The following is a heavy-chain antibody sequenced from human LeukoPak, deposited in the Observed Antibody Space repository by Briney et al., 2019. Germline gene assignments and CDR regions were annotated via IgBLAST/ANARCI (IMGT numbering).Heavy chain of an antibody. D-gene: IGHD5-18*01. CDR1: GSTFTGYN. CDR2: IIPISGGT. CDR3: ARPIQLAGVDWEDYFDY. V-gene: IGHV1-2*01. J-gene: IGHJ4*02. Sequence: ASVKVSCKASGSTFTGYNIHWVRQAPGQGLEWIGWIIPISGGTNYAKKFQGRVTSTRDTSTSTAYMELSRLRSDDTAVYYCARPIQLAGVDWEDYFDYWGQGTLVTVSS.